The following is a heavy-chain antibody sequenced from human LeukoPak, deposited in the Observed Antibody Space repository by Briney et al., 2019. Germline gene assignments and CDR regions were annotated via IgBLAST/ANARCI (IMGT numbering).Heavy chain of an antibody. CDR2: IYYSGST. CDR3: ARTINYGGYFDY. J-gene: IGHJ4*02. CDR1: GGSISSYY. V-gene: IGHV4-59*01. Sequence: SETLSLTCTVSGGSISSYYWSWIRQPPGKGLEWIEYIYYSGSTNYNPSLKSRVTISVDTSKNQFSLKLSSVTAADTAVYYCARTINYGGYFDYWGQGTLVTVSS. D-gene: IGHD4-17*01.